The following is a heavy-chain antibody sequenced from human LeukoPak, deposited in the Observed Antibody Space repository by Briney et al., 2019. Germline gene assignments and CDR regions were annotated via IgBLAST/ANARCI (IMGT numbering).Heavy chain of an antibody. J-gene: IGHJ5*02. D-gene: IGHD1-1*01. CDR1: GGSISSGGYY. CDR2: ISYSGST. Sequence: PSQTLSLTCTVSGGSISSGGYYWSWIRQPPGKGLEWIGYISYSGSTNFNPSLKSRVTISVDTSKNQFSLKLSSVTAADTAVYYCARGGTAGTNLNWFDPWGQGTLVTVSS. CDR3: ARGGTAGTNLNWFDP. V-gene: IGHV4-61*08.